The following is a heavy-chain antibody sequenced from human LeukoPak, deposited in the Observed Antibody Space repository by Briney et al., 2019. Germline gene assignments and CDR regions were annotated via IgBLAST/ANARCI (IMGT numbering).Heavy chain of an antibody. D-gene: IGHD5-12*01. CDR2: ISAYNGNT. CDR1: GYTFTSYG. V-gene: IGHV1-18*01. J-gene: IGHJ5*02. CDR3: ARDSPIGDTWIRSNWFDP. Sequence: ASVKVSCKASGYTFTSYGISWVRQAPGQGLEWMGWISAYNGNTNYAQKLQGRVTMTTDTSTSTAYMELRSLRSDDTAVYYCARDSPIGDTWIRSNWFDPWGQGTLVTVSS.